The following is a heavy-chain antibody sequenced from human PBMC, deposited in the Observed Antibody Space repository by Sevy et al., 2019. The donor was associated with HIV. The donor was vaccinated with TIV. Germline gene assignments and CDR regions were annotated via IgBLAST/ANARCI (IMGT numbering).Heavy chain of an antibody. V-gene: IGHV3-33*01. Sequence: GGSLRLSCAASAFTFGSYGMHWVRQAPGKGLEWVAFISYDRSEKEYADSVKGRFTISRDKSKNTVDLQMNSLRVEDTALYYCARVRRSYYFDYWGQGTLVTVSS. CDR1: AFTFGSYG. CDR3: ARVRRSYYFDY. D-gene: IGHD3-10*01. CDR2: ISYDRSEK. J-gene: IGHJ4*02.